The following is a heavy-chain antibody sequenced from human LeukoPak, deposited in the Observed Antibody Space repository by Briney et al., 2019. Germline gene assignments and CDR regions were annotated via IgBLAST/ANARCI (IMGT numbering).Heavy chain of an antibody. CDR3: ARVEMATIKTAFDI. J-gene: IGHJ3*02. V-gene: IGHV1-46*01. Sequence: ASVKVSCKASGYTFTSYYMHWVRQAPGQGLEWMGIINPSGGSTSYAQKFQGRVTMTRGTSTSTVYMKLSSLRSEDTAVYYCARVEMATIKTAFDICVQGTMITVSS. CDR1: GYTFTSYY. D-gene: IGHD5-24*01. CDR2: INPSGGST.